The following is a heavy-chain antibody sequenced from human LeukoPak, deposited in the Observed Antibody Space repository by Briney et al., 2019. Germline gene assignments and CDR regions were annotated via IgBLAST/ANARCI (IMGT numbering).Heavy chain of an antibody. CDR3: ARGPLAIVVVPAAMVDY. D-gene: IGHD2-2*01. CDR2: ISYDGSNK. Sequence: SLRLSCAASGFTFSSYAMHWVRQAPGKGLEWVAVISYDGSNKYYADSVKGRFTISRDNSENTLYLQMNSLRAEDTAVYYCARGPLAIVVVPAAMVDYWGQGTLDRASS. J-gene: IGHJ4*02. CDR1: GFTFSSYA. V-gene: IGHV3-30*04.